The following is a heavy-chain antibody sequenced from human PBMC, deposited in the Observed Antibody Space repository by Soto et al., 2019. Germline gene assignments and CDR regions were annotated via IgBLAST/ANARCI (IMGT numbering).Heavy chain of an antibody. CDR1: GFTFSTSW. D-gene: IGHD6-6*01. J-gene: IGHJ4*02. V-gene: IGHV3-7*01. CDR3: ASPRTAARLAADS. Sequence: GGSLRLSCAASGFTFSTSWMSWVRQAPGKGLEWVANIKEDGSEKYYVDSVKGRFTISRDNAKNSLYLQMNSLRAEDTAVYYCASPRTAARLAADSWGQGTLVTVSS. CDR2: IKEDGSEK.